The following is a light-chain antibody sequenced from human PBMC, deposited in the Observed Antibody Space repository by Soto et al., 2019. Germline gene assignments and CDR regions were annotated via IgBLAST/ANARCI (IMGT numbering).Light chain of an antibody. CDR2: DAS. Sequence: DIQMTQSPSTLSASVGDRVTITCRASQSILKWLAWNKQKPGTAPNLLFYDASTLESGVPSRFSASGSGTEFTLTISSLQPDDFATYYCQQYNSPSLYTFGQGTKLEIK. V-gene: IGKV1-5*01. CDR1: QSILKW. J-gene: IGKJ2*01. CDR3: QQYNSPSLYT.